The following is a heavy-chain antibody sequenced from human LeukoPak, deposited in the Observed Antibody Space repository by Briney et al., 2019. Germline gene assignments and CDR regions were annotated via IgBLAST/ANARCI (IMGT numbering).Heavy chain of an antibody. CDR1: GFSFSSYA. V-gene: IGHV3-23*01. CDR2: ISYSGGST. Sequence: GGSLRLSCATSGFSFSSYAMTWVRRAPGKGLDWVSSISYSGGSTHYADSVMGRFTISRDNSKNTLYLQMNSLRPEDTALYYCAKDESPGHGSYGIYYYYMDVWGNGTTVTVSS. J-gene: IGHJ6*03. CDR3: AKDESPGHGSYGIYYYYMDV. D-gene: IGHD3-10*01.